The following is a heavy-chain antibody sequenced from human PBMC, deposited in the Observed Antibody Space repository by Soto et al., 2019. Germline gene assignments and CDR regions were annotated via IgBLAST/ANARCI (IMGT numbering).Heavy chain of an antibody. Sequence: ASVKVSCKASGYTFTGYYMHWVRQAPGQGLEWMGWINPNSGGTNYAQKFQGWVTMTRDTSISTAYMELSRLRSDDTAVYYCARSGKGYYGSGSSQYGMDVWGQGTTVTVSS. J-gene: IGHJ6*02. CDR1: GYTFTGYY. CDR2: INPNSGGT. CDR3: ARSGKGYYGSGSSQYGMDV. V-gene: IGHV1-2*04. D-gene: IGHD3-10*01.